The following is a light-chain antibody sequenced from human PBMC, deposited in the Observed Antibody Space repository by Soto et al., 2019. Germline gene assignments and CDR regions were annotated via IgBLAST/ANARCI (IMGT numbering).Light chain of an antibody. CDR2: GVS. V-gene: IGLV2-14*01. CDR1: SSDVGGYNF. J-gene: IGLJ1*01. Sequence: QSALTQPASVSGSPGQSITISCTGTSSDVGGYNFVSWYQQHPGKAPKLILYGVSNRPSGVSNRFSGSESGNTASLTISGLQAEDESDYYCSSFTSSTTFYVFGTGTKLTVL. CDR3: SSFTSSTTFYV.